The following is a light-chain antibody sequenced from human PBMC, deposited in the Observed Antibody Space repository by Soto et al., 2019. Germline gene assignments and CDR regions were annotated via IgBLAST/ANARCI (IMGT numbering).Light chain of an antibody. CDR3: AAWDDSLNGVV. V-gene: IGLV1-44*01. J-gene: IGLJ2*01. CDR1: SSNIGSNS. Sequence: QSVLTQPPSASGTPGQRVTISCSGSSSNIGSNSVNWYQQLPGTAPILLIYSTNQRPSGVPDRFSGSKSGTSASLAISGLQSEDEADYYCAAWDDSLNGVVFGGGTKLTVL. CDR2: STN.